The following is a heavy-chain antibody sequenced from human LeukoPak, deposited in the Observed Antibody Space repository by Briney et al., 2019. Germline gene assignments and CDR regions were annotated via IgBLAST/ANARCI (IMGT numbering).Heavy chain of an antibody. CDR1: GFAFSTYA. J-gene: IGHJ5*02. CDR3: ARAPTKFRRDWFDP. V-gene: IGHV3-23*01. Sequence: PGGSLRLSCAASGFAFSTYAMTWVRQAPEKGLQWVSTISTSGRATYYADSVEGRFTISRDNSKNTLYLQMNNLRVEDTAVYYCARAPTKFRRDWFDPWGQGTLVTVSS. D-gene: IGHD3-9*01. CDR2: ISTSGRAT.